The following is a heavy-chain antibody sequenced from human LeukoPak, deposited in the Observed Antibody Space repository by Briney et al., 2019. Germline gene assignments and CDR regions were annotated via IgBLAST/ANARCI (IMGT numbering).Heavy chain of an antibody. V-gene: IGHV3-48*03. D-gene: IGHD6-13*01. CDR3: AGDDGYSSSWYYFDY. CDR1: GFTFSSYE. Sequence: GGSLRLSCAASGFTFSSYEMNWVRQAPGKGLEWVSYISSSGSTIYYADSVKGRFTISRDNAKNSLYLQMNSLRAEDTAVYYCAGDDGYSSSWYYFDYWGQGTLVTVSS. J-gene: IGHJ4*02. CDR2: ISSSGSTI.